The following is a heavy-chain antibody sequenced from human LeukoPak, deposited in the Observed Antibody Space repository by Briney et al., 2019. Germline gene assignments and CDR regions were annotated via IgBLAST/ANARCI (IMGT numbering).Heavy chain of an antibody. V-gene: IGHV3-23*01. Sequence: GGSLRLSCAASGFTFSSNAMSWVRQAPGKGLEWVSAISGSGGSTYYADSVKGRFTISRDNAKNTLYLQMNSPRAEDTAVYYCAKDRRSINYWGQGTLVTVSS. CDR2: ISGSGGST. CDR1: GFTFSSNA. D-gene: IGHD6-6*01. J-gene: IGHJ4*02. CDR3: AKDRRSINY.